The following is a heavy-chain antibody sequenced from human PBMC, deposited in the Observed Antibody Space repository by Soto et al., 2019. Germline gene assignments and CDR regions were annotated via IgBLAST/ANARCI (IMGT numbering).Heavy chain of an antibody. CDR1: GDSISSGGYY. CDR2: IYYRGST. D-gene: IGHD2-2*02. Sequence: QVQLQESGPGLVKPSQTLSLTCTVSGDSISSGGYYWSWIRHHPGKGLEWIGYIYYRGSTTYNPSTKSRVSISVDTSKNQFSVKLSSVTAADTAVYYCARDRRQYLAPGAFDIWGQGTTVIVSS. CDR3: ARDRRQYLAPGAFDI. J-gene: IGHJ3*02. V-gene: IGHV4-31*03.